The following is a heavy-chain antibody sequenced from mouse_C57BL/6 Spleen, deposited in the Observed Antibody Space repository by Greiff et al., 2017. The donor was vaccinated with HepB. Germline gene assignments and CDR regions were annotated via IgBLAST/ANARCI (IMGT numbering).Heavy chain of an antibody. CDR2: IYPRSGNT. D-gene: IGHD1-1*01. Sequence: VKLMESGAELARPGASVKLSCKASGYTFTSYGISWVKQRTGQGLEWIGEIYPRSGNTYYNEKFKGKATLTADKSSSTAYMELRSLTSEDSAVYFCARFITTVVVGDWYFDVWGTGTTVTVSS. CDR1: GYTFTSYG. CDR3: ARFITTVVVGDWYFDV. J-gene: IGHJ1*03. V-gene: IGHV1-81*01.